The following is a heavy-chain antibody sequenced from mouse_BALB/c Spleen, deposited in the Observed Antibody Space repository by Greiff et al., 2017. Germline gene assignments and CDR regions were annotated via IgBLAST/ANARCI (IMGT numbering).Heavy chain of an antibody. J-gene: IGHJ2*01. CDR2: ISSGGGST. CDR3: ARGGSLDY. Sequence: EVMLVESGGDLVKPGGSLKLSCAASGFTFSSYGMSWVRQTPDKRLEWVATISSGGGSTYYPDTVKGRFTISRDNAKNTLYLQMSSLKSEDTAMYYCARGGSLDYWGQGTTLTVSS. V-gene: IGHV5-6*01. CDR1: GFTFSSYG.